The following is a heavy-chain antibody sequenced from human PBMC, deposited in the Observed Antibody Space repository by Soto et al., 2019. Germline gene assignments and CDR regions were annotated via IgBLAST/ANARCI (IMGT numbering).Heavy chain of an antibody. D-gene: IGHD3-9*01. Sequence: QVQLVQSGAEVKKPGSSVKVSCKASGGTFSSYAISWVRQAPGQGLEWMGGLIPIFGTANYAQKFQGRVTISTDESTSTAYVELSRLRSEDTAVYYCAGDGLRYFDWLLLDAADYYGMDVWGQGTTVTVSS. CDR1: GGTFSSYA. J-gene: IGHJ6*02. V-gene: IGHV1-69*01. CDR3: AGDGLRYFDWLLLDAADYYGMDV. CDR2: LIPIFGTA.